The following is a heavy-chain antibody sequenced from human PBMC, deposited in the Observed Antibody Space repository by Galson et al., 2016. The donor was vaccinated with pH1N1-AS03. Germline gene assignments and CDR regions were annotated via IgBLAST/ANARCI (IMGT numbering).Heavy chain of an antibody. CDR1: GYTCTNYA. CDR2: INPNTGNP. Sequence: SVKVSCKASGYTCTNYALNWVRQAPGQGLEWMGWINPNTGNPTYAQGFTGRFVFSSERSVSTAYLQISSLKAEDTAVYYCARARTTATKGEIGFWGQGTLVTVSS. V-gene: IGHV7-4-1*02. D-gene: IGHD4-11*01. J-gene: IGHJ4*02. CDR3: ARARTTATKGEIGF.